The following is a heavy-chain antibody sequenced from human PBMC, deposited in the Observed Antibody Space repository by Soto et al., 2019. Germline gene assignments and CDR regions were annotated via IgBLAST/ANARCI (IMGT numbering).Heavy chain of an antibody. V-gene: IGHV4-39*01. Sequence: SETLSLTCTVSGGSISSSSYYWGWIRQPPGKGLEWIGSIYYSGSTYYNPSLKSRVTISVDTSKNQFSLKLSSVTAADTAVYYCASLPGGTIFEVVVYYFDYWGQGTLVTVSS. CDR3: ASLPGGTIFEVVVYYFDY. CDR2: IYYSGST. D-gene: IGHD3-3*02. CDR1: GGSISSSSYY. J-gene: IGHJ4*02.